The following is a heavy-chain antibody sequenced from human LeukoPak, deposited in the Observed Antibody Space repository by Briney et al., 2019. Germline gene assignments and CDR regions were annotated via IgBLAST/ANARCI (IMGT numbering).Heavy chain of an antibody. CDR3: ATGKDRSGYYYSLDY. Sequence: ASVKVSCKASGYTFTGYYMHWVRQAPGQGLEWMGWINPNSGGTNYAQKFQGRVTRTRDTSISTAYMELSSLTSEDTSVYYCATGKDRSGYYYSLDYWGQGTLVAVSS. D-gene: IGHD3-22*01. CDR2: INPNSGGT. J-gene: IGHJ4*02. CDR1: GYTFTGYY. V-gene: IGHV1-2*02.